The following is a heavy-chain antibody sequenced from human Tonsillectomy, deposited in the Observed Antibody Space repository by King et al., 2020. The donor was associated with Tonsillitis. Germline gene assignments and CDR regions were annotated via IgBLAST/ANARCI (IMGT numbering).Heavy chain of an antibody. CDR1: GITFSDYY. D-gene: IGHD3-10*01. Sequence: VQLVESGGGLVKPGGSLRLSCAGTGITFSDYYMSWIRQAPGKGLEWISYSSNGGSTTYYAESVKGRFTISRDNAKNSLYLQMNSLRVEDTGVYYCASRIISXGTFDIWGQGTMVTVSS. J-gene: IGHJ3*02. CDR2: SSNGGSTT. V-gene: IGHV3-11*01. CDR3: ASRIISXGTFDI.